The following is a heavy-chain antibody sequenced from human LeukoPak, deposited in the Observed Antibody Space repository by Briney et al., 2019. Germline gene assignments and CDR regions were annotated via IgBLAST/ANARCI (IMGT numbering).Heavy chain of an antibody. Sequence: SETLSLTCTVSGGSISSYYWSWIRQPPGKGLEWIGEINHSGSTNYNPSLKSRVTISVDTSKNQFSLKLSSVTAADTAVYYCARGLPHPSDIGYSSGWYFDYWGQGTLVTVSS. D-gene: IGHD6-19*01. CDR2: INHSGST. CDR1: GGSISSYY. V-gene: IGHV4-34*01. CDR3: ARGLPHPSDIGYSSGWYFDY. J-gene: IGHJ4*02.